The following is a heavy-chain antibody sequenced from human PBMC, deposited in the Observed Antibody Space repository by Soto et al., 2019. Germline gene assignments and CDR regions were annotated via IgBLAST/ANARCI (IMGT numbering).Heavy chain of an antibody. CDR3: ARDSSGRQYYGMDV. D-gene: IGHD3-22*01. V-gene: IGHV3-48*02. CDR1: GFIFSDYS. CDR2: ITTTSSTM. J-gene: IGHJ6*02. Sequence: PGGSLRLSCTLSGFIFSDYSMNWVRQAQGKGLEWISYITTTSSTMYYADSVKGRFTISRDNAKNSLYLQMNRLRDEDTAVYYCARDSSGRQYYGMDVWGQGTTVTVSS.